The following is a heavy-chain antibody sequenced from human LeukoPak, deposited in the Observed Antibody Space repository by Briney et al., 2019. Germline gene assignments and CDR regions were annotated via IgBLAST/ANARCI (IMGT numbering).Heavy chain of an antibody. J-gene: IGHJ4*02. CDR1: GFTFSSYV. CDR2: IWYDGSNK. D-gene: IGHD3-22*01. CDR3: AREDYYDSSGYYQYYFDY. V-gene: IGHV3-33*01. Sequence: GGSLRDSCAASGFTFSSYVIHSVRQAPGKGLEWVAVIWYDGSNKYYADSVKGRFTISRDNSKNTLYLQMNSLRAEDTAVYYCAREDYYDSSGYYQYYFDYWGQGTLVTVSS.